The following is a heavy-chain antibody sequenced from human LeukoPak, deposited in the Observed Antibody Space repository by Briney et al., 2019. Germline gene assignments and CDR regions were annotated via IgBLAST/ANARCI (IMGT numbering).Heavy chain of an antibody. V-gene: IGHV3-64*05. D-gene: IGHD2-15*01. J-gene: IGHJ3*02. Sequence: GGALRLSRSPSLFTFSSYAIHWLRQPPGKGVEYVSAISSKGGRIDYADSVKGRFTISRDNSKITLYVQMSSLRADETAVYYCVKMSGIVVVVAAQHDAFDIWGQGTLVTVSS. CDR1: LFTFSSYA. CDR3: VKMSGIVVVVAAQHDAFDI. CDR2: ISSKGGRI.